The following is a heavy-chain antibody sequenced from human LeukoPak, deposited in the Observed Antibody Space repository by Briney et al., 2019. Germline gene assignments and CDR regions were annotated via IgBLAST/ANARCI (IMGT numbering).Heavy chain of an antibody. D-gene: IGHD6-19*01. V-gene: IGHV4-39*07. CDR3: AREILAVAGTYAFDI. Sequence: PSETLSLTCTVSGASISSSSYYWGWIRQPPGKGLEWIGSIYYSGSTYYNPSLKSRVTISVDTSKNQFSLKLSSVTAADTAVYYCAREILAVAGTYAFDIWGQGTMVTVSS. J-gene: IGHJ3*02. CDR2: IYYSGST. CDR1: GASISSSSYY.